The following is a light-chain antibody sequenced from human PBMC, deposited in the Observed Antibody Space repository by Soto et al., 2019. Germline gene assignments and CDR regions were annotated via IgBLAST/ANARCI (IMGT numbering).Light chain of an antibody. J-gene: IGLJ1*01. CDR3: CSYVGARTYV. Sequence: QSVLAQPASVSGSPGQSITISCTGSISDVGSYGPVSWYQQHPGQVPKLIIYEGNRRPSGASSRFSGSKSGNTASLTISGLQAEDEAEYYCCSYVGARTYVFGTGTKVTVL. CDR1: ISDVGSYGP. CDR2: EGN. V-gene: IGLV2-23*01.